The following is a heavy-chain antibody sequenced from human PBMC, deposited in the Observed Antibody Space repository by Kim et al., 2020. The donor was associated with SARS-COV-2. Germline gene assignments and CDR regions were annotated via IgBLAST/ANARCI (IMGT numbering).Heavy chain of an antibody. CDR1: GFTFSSYA. CDR2: ISYDGSNK. D-gene: IGHD3-22*01. Sequence: GGSLRLSCAASGFTFSSYAMHWVRQAPGKGLEWVAVISYDGSNKYYADSVKGRFTISRDNSKNTLYLQMNSLRAEDTAVYYCAREAIDSSGYYSDYWGQGTLVTVSS. J-gene: IGHJ4*02. CDR3: AREAIDSSGYYSDY. V-gene: IGHV3-30*04.